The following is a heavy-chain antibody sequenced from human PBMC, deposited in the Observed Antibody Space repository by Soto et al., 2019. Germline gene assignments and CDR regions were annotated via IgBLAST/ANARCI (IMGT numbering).Heavy chain of an antibody. CDR2: VSGSSGGNT. V-gene: IGHV3-23*01. CDR3: AKGYSTGWYDAFDI. J-gene: IGHJ3*02. CDR1: GFTFSSYS. Sequence: GGSLRLSCATSGFTFSSYSMNWVRQAPEKGLEWVSTVSGSSGGNTYSAASVRGRFTISRDNSRNTVSLEMNSLRAEDTAIYYCAKGYSTGWYDAFDIWGQGTMVTVSS. D-gene: IGHD6-19*01.